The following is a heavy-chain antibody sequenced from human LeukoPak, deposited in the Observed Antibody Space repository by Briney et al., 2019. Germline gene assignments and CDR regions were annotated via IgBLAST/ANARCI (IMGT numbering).Heavy chain of an antibody. Sequence: SETLSLTCAVYGGSFSGYYWSWIRQPPGKGLEWIGEINHSGSTNYNPSLKSRVTIPVDTSKNQFSLKLSSVTAADTAVYYCARGPFTAWFHYWGQGTLVTVSS. D-gene: IGHD3-10*01. J-gene: IGHJ4*02. V-gene: IGHV4-34*01. CDR1: GGSFSGYY. CDR2: INHSGST. CDR3: ARGPFTAWFHY.